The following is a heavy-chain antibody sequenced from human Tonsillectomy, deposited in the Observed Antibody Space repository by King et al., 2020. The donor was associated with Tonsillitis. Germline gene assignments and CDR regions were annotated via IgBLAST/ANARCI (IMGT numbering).Heavy chain of an antibody. CDR3: AKDKGAGYYDNSRGAFDF. J-gene: IGHJ3*01. CDR1: GFRFSDYD. CDR2: ISTNGRSI. D-gene: IGHD3-9*01. Sequence: VQLVESGGGLVKPGGSLILSCATSGFRFSDYDMNWVRQAPGKGLEWVSSISTNGRSIYYSDSVKGRFTISRDNAKNSLYLQMLSLRVEDTAVYYCAKDKGAGYYDNSRGAFDFWGQGTLVTVS. V-gene: IGHV3-21*01.